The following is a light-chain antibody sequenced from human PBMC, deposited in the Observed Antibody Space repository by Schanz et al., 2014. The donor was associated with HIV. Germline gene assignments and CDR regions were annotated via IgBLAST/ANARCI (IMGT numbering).Light chain of an antibody. J-gene: IGLJ1*01. CDR3: QSYDSSLSGYV. V-gene: IGLV1-47*01. Sequence: QSVLTQPPSASGTPGQRVTISCSGSSSNIGSNYVYWYLQVPGTAPKILIYMDNQRPSGVPDRFSGSKSGTSATLVISGLRSEDEADYYCQSYDSSLSGYVFGTGTKLTVL. CDR2: MDN. CDR1: SSNIGSNY.